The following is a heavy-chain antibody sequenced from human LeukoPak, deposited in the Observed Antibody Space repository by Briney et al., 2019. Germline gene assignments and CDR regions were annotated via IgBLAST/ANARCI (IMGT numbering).Heavy chain of an antibody. V-gene: IGHV4-39*02. CDR2: IYDSGST. Sequence: SETLSLTCTVSGGSIRSSYYYWGWIRQPPGKGLEWIGSIYDSGSTYYNPSLKSRVTISVDTSKNQFSLKLNSVTAADTAVYYCAREVRLRYYFDYWGQGTLVTVSS. CDR1: GGSIRSSYYY. J-gene: IGHJ4*02. CDR3: AREVRLRYYFDY. D-gene: IGHD4/OR15-4a*01.